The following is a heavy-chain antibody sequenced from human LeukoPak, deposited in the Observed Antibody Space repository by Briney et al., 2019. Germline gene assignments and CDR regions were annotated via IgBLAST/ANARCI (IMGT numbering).Heavy chain of an antibody. V-gene: IGHV3-21*01. J-gene: IGHJ4*02. D-gene: IGHD6-6*01. CDR2: ISSSSYI. CDR3: ARAKYSSSSPFDY. Sequence: PGGSLRLSCAASGFTFSSYSMNWVRQAPGKGLEWVSSISSSSYIYYADSVKGRFTISRDNAKNSLYLQMNSLRAEDTAVYYCARAKYSSSSPFDYWGQGTLVTVSS. CDR1: GFTFSSYS.